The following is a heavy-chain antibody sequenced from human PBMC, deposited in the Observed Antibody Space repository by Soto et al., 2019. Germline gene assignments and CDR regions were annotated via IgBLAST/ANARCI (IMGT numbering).Heavy chain of an antibody. J-gene: IGHJ6*02. D-gene: IGHD4-17*01. CDR3: AKDLSEATVTTRGMDV. Sequence: PSETLSLTCTVSGGSISSYYWSWIRQPPGQGLEWVGYIYYSGSTNYNPSPTIQATISVDTSKNQISLKLTPVTATDTAAADYAKDLSEATVTTRGMDVWGQGTTVTVSS. CDR2: IYYSGST. CDR1: GGSISSYY. V-gene: IGHV4-59*01.